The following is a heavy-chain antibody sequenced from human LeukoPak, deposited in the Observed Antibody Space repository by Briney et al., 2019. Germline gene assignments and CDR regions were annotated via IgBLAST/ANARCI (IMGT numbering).Heavy chain of an antibody. CDR1: GFTFSSYA. CDR2: IRSKAYGGTT. CDR3: TSDYDILTGPDY. V-gene: IGHV3-49*04. J-gene: IGHJ4*02. D-gene: IGHD3-9*01. Sequence: GGSLRLSCAASGFTFSSYAMSWVRQAPGKGLEWVGFIRSKAYGGTTEYAASVKGRFTISRDDSKSIAYLQMNSLKTEDTAVYYCTSDYDILTGPDYWGQGTLVTVSS.